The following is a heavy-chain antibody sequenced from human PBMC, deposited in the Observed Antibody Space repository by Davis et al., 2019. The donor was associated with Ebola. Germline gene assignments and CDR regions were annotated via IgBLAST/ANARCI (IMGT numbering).Heavy chain of an antibody. CDR1: GGSISAYY. CDR2: IYYSGST. J-gene: IGHJ4*02. V-gene: IGHV4-59*08. Sequence: SETLSLTCTVSGGSISAYYWSWIRQPPGKALECIGYIYYSGSTNYNPSLKSRVTISVDTSKNQFSLKLSSVTAADTAVYYCARHGFAFHFDYWGQGTLVTVSS. CDR3: ARHGFAFHFDY. D-gene: IGHD3-3*02.